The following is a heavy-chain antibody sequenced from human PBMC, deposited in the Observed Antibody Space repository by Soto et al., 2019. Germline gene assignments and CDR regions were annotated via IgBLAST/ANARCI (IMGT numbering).Heavy chain of an antibody. CDR2: IWYDGSNK. CDR3: ARERVGNGAFDI. J-gene: IGHJ3*02. V-gene: IGHV3-33*01. Sequence: GGSLRLSCAASGFTFSSYGMHWVRQAPGKGLEWVAVIWYDGSNKYYADSVKGRFTISRDNSKNTLYLQMNSLRAEDTAVYDCARERVGNGAFDIWGQGTMVTVS. D-gene: IGHD2-15*01. CDR1: GFTFSSYG.